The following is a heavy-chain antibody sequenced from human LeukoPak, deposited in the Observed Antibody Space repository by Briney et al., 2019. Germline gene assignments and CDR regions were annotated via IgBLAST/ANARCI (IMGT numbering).Heavy chain of an antibody. CDR3: ARDQSVWGGYYYYYYMDV. Sequence: GGSLRLSCAASGFTFSSYWMSWVRQAPGKGLEWVANIRQDGSEKYYVDTVKGRFTNSRDNDKNSLYLQMNSLRAEDTAVYYCARDQSVWGGYYYYYYMDVWGKGTTVTVSS. CDR1: GFTFSSYW. V-gene: IGHV3-7*01. J-gene: IGHJ6*03. CDR2: IRQDGSEK. D-gene: IGHD1-14*01.